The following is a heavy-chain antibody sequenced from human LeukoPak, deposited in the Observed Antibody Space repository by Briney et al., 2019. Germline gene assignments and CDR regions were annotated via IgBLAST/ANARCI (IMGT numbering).Heavy chain of an antibody. CDR1: GGSFSGYY. CDR3: ARGLSRIAVAGNNWFDP. J-gene: IGHJ5*02. CDR2: INHSGST. Sequence: SETLSLTCAVYGGSFSGYYWSWIRKPPGKGLEWIGEINHSGSTNYNPSLKSRVTISVDTSKNQFSLKLSSVTAADTAVYYCARGLSRIAVAGNNWFDPWGQGTLVTVSS. D-gene: IGHD6-19*01. V-gene: IGHV4-34*01.